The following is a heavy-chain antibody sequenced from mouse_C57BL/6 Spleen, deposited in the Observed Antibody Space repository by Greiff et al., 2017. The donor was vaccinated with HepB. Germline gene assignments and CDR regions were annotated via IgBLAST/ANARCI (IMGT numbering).Heavy chain of an antibody. CDR2: IDPSDSYT. V-gene: IGHV1-50*01. J-gene: IGHJ2*01. Sequence: VQLQQPGAELVKPGASVKLSCKASGYTFTSYWMQWVKQRPGQGLEWIGEIDPSDSYTNYNQKFKGKATLTVDTSSSTAYMQLSSLTSEDSAVYYCARTHYGSSTFDYWGQGTTLTVSS. D-gene: IGHD1-1*01. CDR1: GYTFTSYW. CDR3: ARTHYGSSTFDY.